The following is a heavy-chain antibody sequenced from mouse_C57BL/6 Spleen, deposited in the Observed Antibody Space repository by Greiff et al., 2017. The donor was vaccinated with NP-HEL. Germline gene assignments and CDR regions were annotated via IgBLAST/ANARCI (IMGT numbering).Heavy chain of an antibody. CDR3: ARDGWLPFAY. V-gene: IGHV5-17*01. J-gene: IGHJ3*01. CDR1: GFTFSDYG. CDR2: ISSGSSTI. D-gene: IGHD2-2*01. Sequence: EVHLVESGGGLVKPGGSLKLSCAASGFTFSDYGMHWVRQAPEKGLEWVAYISSGSSTIYYADTVKGRFTISRDNAKNTLFLQMTSLRSEDTAMYYCARDGWLPFAYWGQGTLVTVSA.